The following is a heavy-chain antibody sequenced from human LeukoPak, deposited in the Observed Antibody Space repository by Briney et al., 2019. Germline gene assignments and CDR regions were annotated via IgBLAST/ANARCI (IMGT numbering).Heavy chain of an antibody. D-gene: IGHD5-18*01. CDR1: GFIVSSHY. J-gene: IGHJ4*02. V-gene: IGHV3-66*02. CDR3: ARLYTAPGNY. Sequence: PVGSLRLSCAVSGFIVSSHYMNWGRQAPGEGLEWVSVVYSGGSTYYADSVKGRFTISRDNSKNTLYLQMSSLRAEDTAVYYCARLYTAPGNYWGQGTLVTVSS. CDR2: VYSGGST.